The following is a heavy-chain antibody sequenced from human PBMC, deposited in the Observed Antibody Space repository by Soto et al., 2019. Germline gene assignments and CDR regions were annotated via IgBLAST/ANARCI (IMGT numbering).Heavy chain of an antibody. CDR1: GITFAHYA. Sequence: VLLLESRGGLVQPGGSLRLSCAASGITFAHYAMTWVRQAPGKGLEWVSAISGSGSGTYYADSVKGRFNVSRDNSHNTLYLQVNSLGADDTAAYFCAKFSRVGVYARLDYWGHGTLVTVSS. J-gene: IGHJ4*01. CDR2: ISGSGSGT. V-gene: IGHV3-23*01. CDR3: AKFSRVGVYARLDY. D-gene: IGHD2-8*01.